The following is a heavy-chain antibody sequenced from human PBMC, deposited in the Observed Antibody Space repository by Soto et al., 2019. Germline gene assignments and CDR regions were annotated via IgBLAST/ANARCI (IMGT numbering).Heavy chain of an antibody. Sequence: GGSLRLSCAASGFTFSTYTMNWGRQAPGKGLEWVSSISSSSTYIYYADSVKGRFTISRDNAKNSLYLQMNSLRTEDTAVYFCAKDVTQWLARFDSWGQGTLVTVSS. CDR3: AKDVTQWLARFDS. CDR2: ISSSSTYI. D-gene: IGHD6-19*01. CDR1: GFTFSTYT. J-gene: IGHJ4*02. V-gene: IGHV3-21*01.